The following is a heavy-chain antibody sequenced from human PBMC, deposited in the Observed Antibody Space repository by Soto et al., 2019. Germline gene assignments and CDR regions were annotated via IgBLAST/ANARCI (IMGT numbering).Heavy chain of an antibody. Sequence: SETMSLTCTVSCGSIGGYCWGWISQPPGQGLEWIGTISHTGETFYNPPLNSRLTMSLDASKNQFSLKLASMTAADAGVFFCARQMRSPIPHFGWSSPVTPSGQGFLVRVSS. V-gene: IGHV4-39*01. CDR2: ISHTGET. CDR1: CGSIGGYC. D-gene: IGHD3-9*01. J-gene: IGHJ5*02. CDR3: ARQMRSPIPHFGWSSPVTP.